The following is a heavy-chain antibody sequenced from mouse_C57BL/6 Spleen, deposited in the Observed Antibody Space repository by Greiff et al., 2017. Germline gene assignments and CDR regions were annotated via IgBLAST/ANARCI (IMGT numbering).Heavy chain of an antibody. V-gene: IGHV1-81*01. CDR2: IYPRSGNT. J-gene: IGHJ3*01. Sequence: VQLQESGAELARPGASVKLSCKASGYTFTSYGISWVKQRTGQGLEWIGEIYPRSGNTYYNEKFKGKATLTADKSSSTAYMELRSLTSEDSAVYLCAREDSNYVFAYWGQGTLVTVSA. D-gene: IGHD2-5*01. CDR3: AREDSNYVFAY. CDR1: GYTFTSYG.